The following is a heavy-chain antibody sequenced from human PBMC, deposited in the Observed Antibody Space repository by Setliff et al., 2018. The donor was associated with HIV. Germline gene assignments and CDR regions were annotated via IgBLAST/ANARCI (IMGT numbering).Heavy chain of an antibody. CDR1: GYTFTGYY. CDR3: ARDISATIRPLFDY. CDR2: INPNSGDT. D-gene: IGHD5-12*01. V-gene: IGHV1-2*02. J-gene: IGHJ4*02. Sequence: ASVKVSCKASGYTFTGYYMHWLRQAPGQGPEWVGWINPNSGDTKYAQKFQGRVTMTRDTSISTAYMELSSLRSDDTAVCYCARDISATIRPLFDYWGQGTLVTVSS.